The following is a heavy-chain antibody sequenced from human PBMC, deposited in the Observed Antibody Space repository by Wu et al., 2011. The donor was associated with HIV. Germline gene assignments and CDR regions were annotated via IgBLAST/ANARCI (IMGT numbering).Heavy chain of an antibody. CDR1: GGTFSSYA. D-gene: IGHD2-8*01. Sequence: EVKKPGSSVKVSCKASGGTFSSYAISWVRQAPGQGLEWMGWMNPNSGYTGYAQKFQGRLTMTRNTSITTAYMELSSLRSEDTAVYFCARAPNPGRYFDLWGRGTLVTVSS. CDR3: ARAPNPGRYFDL. V-gene: IGHV1-8*02. J-gene: IGHJ2*01. CDR2: MNPNSGYT.